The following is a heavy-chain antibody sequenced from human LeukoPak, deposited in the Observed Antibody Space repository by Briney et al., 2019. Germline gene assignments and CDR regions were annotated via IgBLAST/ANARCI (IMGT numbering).Heavy chain of an antibody. CDR1: GFTFSSYE. CDR2: ISSSGSTI. Sequence: GGSPRLSCAASGFTFSSYEMNWVRQAPGKGLEWVSYISSSGSTIYYADSVKGRFTISRDNAKNSLYLQMNGLRAEDTAVYYCARLGDGYNRAYFDYWGQGTLVTVSS. V-gene: IGHV3-48*03. CDR3: ARLGDGYNRAYFDY. D-gene: IGHD5-24*01. J-gene: IGHJ4*02.